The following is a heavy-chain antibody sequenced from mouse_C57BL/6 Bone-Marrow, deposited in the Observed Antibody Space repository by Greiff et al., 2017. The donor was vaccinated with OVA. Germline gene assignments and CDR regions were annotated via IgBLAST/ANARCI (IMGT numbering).Heavy chain of an antibody. CDR1: GYTFTSYW. CDR2: IDPSDSYT. CDR3: ARGGNWDLDY. J-gene: IGHJ2*01. Sequence: QVQLQQPGAELVMPGASVKLSCKASGYTFTSYWMHWVKQRPGQGLEWIGEIDPSDSYTNYNQKFKGKSTLTVDKSSSTAYMQLSSLTSEDSAVYYCARGGNWDLDYWGQGTTLTVSS. V-gene: IGHV1-69*01. D-gene: IGHD4-1*01.